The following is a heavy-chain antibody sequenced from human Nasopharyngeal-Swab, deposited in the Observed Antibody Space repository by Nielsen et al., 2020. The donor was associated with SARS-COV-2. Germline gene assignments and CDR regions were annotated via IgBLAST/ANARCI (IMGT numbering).Heavy chain of an antibody. V-gene: IGHV3-30*18. D-gene: IGHD3-22*01. CDR3: ANAWF. CDR1: GFTFSTYG. Sequence: GESLKISCAASGFTFSTYGIHWVRQAPGRGLEWVAFISFDGTKKLYADSVKGRFTISRDNSKSTLYLQMNSLGAEDTAVYYCANAWFWGQGTLVTVSS. CDR2: ISFDGTKK. J-gene: IGHJ4*02.